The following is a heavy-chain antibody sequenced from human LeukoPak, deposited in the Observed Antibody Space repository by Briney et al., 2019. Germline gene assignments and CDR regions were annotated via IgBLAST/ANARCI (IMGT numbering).Heavy chain of an antibody. CDR1: GYSFTSYW. D-gene: IGHD5-24*01. CDR3: ARSGGGWDGYNYGWALSWFEP. CDR2: IYPGYSDT. Sequence: GESLKISCKGSGYSFTSYWIGWVRQMPGKGLEWMGIIYPGYSDTRYSPSFQGQVTISADKSISTAYLQWSSLKASDTAMYYCARSGGGWDGYNYGWALSWFEPWGQGTLVTVSS. V-gene: IGHV5-51*01. J-gene: IGHJ5*02.